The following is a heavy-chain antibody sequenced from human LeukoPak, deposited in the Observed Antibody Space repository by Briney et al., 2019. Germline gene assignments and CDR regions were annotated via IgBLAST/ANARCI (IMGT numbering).Heavy chain of an antibody. CDR3: ARDTHYYDSSGYYYYFQD. Sequence: GGSLRLSCAAPGFTFSTYWMSWVRQAPGKGLEWVANINQDGSEKYYVDSVKGRFTISRDNAKNSLYLQMNSLRAEDTAVYSCARDTHYYDSSGYYYYFQDWGQGTLVTVSS. V-gene: IGHV3-7*04. J-gene: IGHJ1*01. CDR2: INQDGSEK. CDR1: GFTFSTYW. D-gene: IGHD3-22*01.